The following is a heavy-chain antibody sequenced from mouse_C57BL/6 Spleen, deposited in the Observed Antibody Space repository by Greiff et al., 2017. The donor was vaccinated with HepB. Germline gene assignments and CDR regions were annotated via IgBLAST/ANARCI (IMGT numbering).Heavy chain of an antibody. CDR2: IDPETGGT. J-gene: IGHJ3*01. V-gene: IGHV1-15*01. CDR1: GYTFTDYE. CDR3: TREVGYGSSSFAY. Sequence: VQLQQSGAELVRPGASVTLSCKASGYTFTDYEMHWVKQTPVHGLEWIGAIDPETGGTAYNQKFKGKAILTADKSSSPAYMELRSLASEDSAGYYCTREVGYGSSSFAYWGQGTLVTVSA. D-gene: IGHD1-1*01.